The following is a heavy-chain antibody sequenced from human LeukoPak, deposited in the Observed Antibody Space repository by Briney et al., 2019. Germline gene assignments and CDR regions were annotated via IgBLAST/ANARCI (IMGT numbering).Heavy chain of an antibody. D-gene: IGHD3-10*01. CDR2: INPNSGGT. V-gene: IGHV1-2*02. J-gene: IGHJ4*02. Sequence: ASVKVSCKASGYTFTGYYMHWVRQAPGQGLEWMGWINPNSGGTNYAQKFQGRVTMTRDTSISTAYMELRSLRSDDTAVYYCASHKMVRRYQFDYWGQGTLVTVSS. CDR1: GYTFTGYY. CDR3: ASHKMVRRYQFDY.